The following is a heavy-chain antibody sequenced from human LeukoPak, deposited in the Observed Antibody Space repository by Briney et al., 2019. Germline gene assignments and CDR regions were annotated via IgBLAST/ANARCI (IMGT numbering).Heavy chain of an antibody. D-gene: IGHD5-18*01. CDR1: GFTFSSYE. V-gene: IGHV3-48*03. J-gene: IGHJ4*02. CDR3: ASSRVYGYHDY. Sequence: GGSLRLSCAASGFTFSSYEMNWVRQAPGKGLEWVSYISNFGSTIYYADSVKGRFTISRDNSKNTLYLQMNSLRAEDTAVYYCASSRVYGYHDYWGQGTLVTVSS. CDR2: ISNFGSTI.